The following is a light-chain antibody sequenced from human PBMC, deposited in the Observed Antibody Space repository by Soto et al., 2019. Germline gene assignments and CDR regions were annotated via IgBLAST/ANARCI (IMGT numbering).Light chain of an antibody. V-gene: IGKV1-12*02. CDR2: AAS. CDR3: LSGHSRP. J-gene: IGKJ4*01. CDR1: QGLSSY. Sequence: DIQMTQSPSSVSASVGDRVTITCRASQGLSSYLAWYQQKPGKAPKLLIYAASNLQSGVPSRFSGSGSGTDFTLTISCLQPEDFATYFCLSGHSRPFGGGTKVEIK.